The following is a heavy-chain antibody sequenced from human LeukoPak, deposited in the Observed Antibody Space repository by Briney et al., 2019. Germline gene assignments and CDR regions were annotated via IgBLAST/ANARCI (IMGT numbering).Heavy chain of an antibody. CDR3: AKDCSSTSCYYFDY. CDR1: GFTFSSHA. Sequence: GGSLRLSCAASGFTFSSHAMSWVRQAPGKGLEWVSAISGSGGSTYYADSVKGRFTISRDNSKNTLYLQMNSLRAEDTAVYYCAKDCSSTSCYYFDYWGQGTLVTVSS. D-gene: IGHD2-2*01. V-gene: IGHV3-23*01. CDR2: ISGSGGST. J-gene: IGHJ4*02.